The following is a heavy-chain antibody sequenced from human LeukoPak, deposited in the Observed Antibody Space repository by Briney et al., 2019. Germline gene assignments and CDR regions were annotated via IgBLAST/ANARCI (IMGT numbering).Heavy chain of an antibody. CDR3: ARAYYYDSSGYYFDY. CDR1: GFTFSSYW. Sequence: GGSLRLSCAASGFTFSSYWMSWVRQAPGKGLEWVANIKQDGSEKYYVDSVKGRFTISRDNAKNSLYLQMNSLRAEDTAVYYCARAYYYDSSGYYFDYWGQGTLATVSS. CDR2: IKQDGSEK. V-gene: IGHV3-7*03. D-gene: IGHD3-22*01. J-gene: IGHJ4*02.